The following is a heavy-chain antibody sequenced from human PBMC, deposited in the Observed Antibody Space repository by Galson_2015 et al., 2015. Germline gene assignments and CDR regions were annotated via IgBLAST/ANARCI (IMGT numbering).Heavy chain of an antibody. CDR2: ISYDGYIK. Sequence: SLRLSCAASGFNFSDYGMHWVRQAPGKGLEWVAIISYDGYIKYCADSVKGRFTLSRDNSKNRLYLQMNSLKTGDTAVYYCAKGMNYYYYYYYLGVWGQGTTVTVSS. V-gene: IGHV3-30*18. J-gene: IGHJ6*03. CDR1: GFNFSDYG. CDR3: AKGMNYYYYYYYLGV.